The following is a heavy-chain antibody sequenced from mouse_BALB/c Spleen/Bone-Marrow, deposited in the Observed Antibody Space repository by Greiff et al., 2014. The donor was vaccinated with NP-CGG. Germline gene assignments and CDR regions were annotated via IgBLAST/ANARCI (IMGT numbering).Heavy chain of an antibody. Sequence: VPLKESGGGLVKPGGALKLSCAASGFTFSDFYMYWVRQTPGKRLGWVATISDGGSYTYYPDSVKGGFTISRDIAKNNLYLQMSSLKSEDTAMYYCARDRGVQGYAMDYWGQGTSVTVSS. CDR3: ARDRGVQGYAMDY. J-gene: IGHJ4*01. V-gene: IGHV5-4*02. D-gene: IGHD2-14*01. CDR1: GFTFSDFY. CDR2: ISDGGSYT.